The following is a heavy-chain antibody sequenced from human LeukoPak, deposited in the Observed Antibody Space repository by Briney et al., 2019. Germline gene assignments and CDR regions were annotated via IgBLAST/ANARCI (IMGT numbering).Heavy chain of an antibody. D-gene: IGHD3-10*01. Sequence: ASVKVTCKASGYTFTSYGISWVRQAPGQGLEWMGWISAYNGNTNYAQKLQGRVTMTTDTSTSTAYMELRSLRSDDTAVYYCARGVLLWFGEGLRYYYYGMDVWGQGTTVTVSS. V-gene: IGHV1-18*01. CDR3: ARGVLLWFGEGLRYYYYGMDV. CDR1: GYTFTSYG. CDR2: ISAYNGNT. J-gene: IGHJ6*02.